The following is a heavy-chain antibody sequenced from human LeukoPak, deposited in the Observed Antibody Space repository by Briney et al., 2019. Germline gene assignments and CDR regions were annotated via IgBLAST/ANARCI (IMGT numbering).Heavy chain of an antibody. CDR1: GYTFTGYY. J-gene: IGHJ4*02. CDR2: INPNSGGT. CDR3: ARVPLYYDFWSGYYKDGVNPFDY. D-gene: IGHD3-3*01. V-gene: IGHV1-2*06. Sequence: ASVKVSCKASGYTFTGYYMHWVRQDPGQGLEWMGRINPNSGGTNYAQKFQGRVTMTRDTSISTAYMELSRLRSDDTAVYYCARVPLYYDFWSGYYKDGVNPFDYWGQGTLVTVSS.